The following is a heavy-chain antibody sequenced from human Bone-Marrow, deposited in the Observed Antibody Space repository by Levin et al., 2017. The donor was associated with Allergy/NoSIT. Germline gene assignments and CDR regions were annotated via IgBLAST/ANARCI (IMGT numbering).Heavy chain of an antibody. CDR2: INAGSGNT. D-gene: IGHD3-10*01. CDR3: ARVEWFRELCRAFDY. V-gene: IGHV1-3*01. J-gene: IGHJ4*02. Sequence: ASVKVSCKASGYSFTGYAIAWVRQAPGQSLEWMGRINAGSGNTEFSQKFQGRVTVTRDTSANTAYMELRSLRSEDTAVYFCARVEWFRELCRAFDYWGQGTLVTVSS. CDR1: GYSFTGYA.